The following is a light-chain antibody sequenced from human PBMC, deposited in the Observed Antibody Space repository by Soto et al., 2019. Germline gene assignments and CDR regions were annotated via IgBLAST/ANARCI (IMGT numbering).Light chain of an antibody. V-gene: IGLV3-21*04. CDR3: QVWDSSSDHVI. CDR2: YDT. J-gene: IGLJ2*01. CDR1: NIGDKS. Sequence: SYELTQPPSVSVAPGEMARITCGGNNIGDKSVHWYQQNPGQAPVVVIYYDTDRPSGIPDRFSGSNSGNTATLTISRVEAGDEADYYCQVWDSSSDHVIFGGGTKLTVL.